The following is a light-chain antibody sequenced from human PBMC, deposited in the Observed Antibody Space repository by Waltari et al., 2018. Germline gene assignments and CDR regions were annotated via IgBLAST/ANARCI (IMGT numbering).Light chain of an antibody. CDR2: KAS. V-gene: IGKV1-5*03. Sequence: DIQMTQSPSTLSASVGHRVTITCRASPGIGRWLAWYQQKPGKAPKFLIYKASSLESGVPARFSGSGSGTEFTLTISSLQPDDFATYYCQHYNSYSSWTFGQGTKVEIK. CDR3: QHYNSYSSWT. J-gene: IGKJ1*01. CDR1: PGIGRW.